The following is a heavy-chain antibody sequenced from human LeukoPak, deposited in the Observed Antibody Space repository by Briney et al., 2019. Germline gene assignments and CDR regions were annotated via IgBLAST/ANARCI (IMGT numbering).Heavy chain of an antibody. CDR2: IHPADSDT. CDR1: GYIFTSHW. D-gene: IGHD2/OR15-2a*01. V-gene: IGHV5-51*01. Sequence: GESLKISCQGSGYIFTSHWIAWVRQMPGKGLEWMGLIHPADSDTRYSPSFQGQVTITADRSINTAYLQWSSLKPSDTAIYYCARPEGVEYPFTQKFDPWGQGTLVSVSS. CDR3: ARPEGVEYPFTQKFDP. J-gene: IGHJ5*02.